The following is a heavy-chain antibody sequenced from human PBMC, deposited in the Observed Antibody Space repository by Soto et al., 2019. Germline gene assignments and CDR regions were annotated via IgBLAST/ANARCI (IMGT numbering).Heavy chain of an antibody. CDR3: ARARLDTPALDY. Sequence: QVQLVESGGGVVQPGRSLRLSCAASGFTFSIYAMHWVRQAPGKGLEWVAVISYDGINKYYADSVKGRFTISRDNSKNTRYLQMNSLRAEDTAVYYCARARLDTPALDYWGQGTLVTVSS. CDR1: GFTFSIYA. D-gene: IGHD2-2*01. V-gene: IGHV3-30-3*01. CDR2: ISYDGINK. J-gene: IGHJ4*02.